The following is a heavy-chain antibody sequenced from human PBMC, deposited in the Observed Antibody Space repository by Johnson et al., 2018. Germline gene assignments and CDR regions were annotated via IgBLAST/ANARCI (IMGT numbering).Heavy chain of an antibody. J-gene: IGHJ4*02. D-gene: IGHD2-15*01. CDR2: MNLNSDNT. Sequence: QVQLVQSGAEVKKPGASVKVSCKASGYTLTSYDITWVRQVTGQGLEWMGWMNLNSDNTGYAQKFQGRVTMTRNTSISTVYMELSSLRSEDTAVYFCARGQVAYCNGGSCPFDYWGQGTLVTVSS. V-gene: IGHV1-8*01. CDR1: GYTLTSYD. CDR3: ARGQVAYCNGGSCPFDY.